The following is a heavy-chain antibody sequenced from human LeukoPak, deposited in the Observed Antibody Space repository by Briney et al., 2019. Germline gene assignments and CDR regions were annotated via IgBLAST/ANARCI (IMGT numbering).Heavy chain of an antibody. CDR2: ISWNSGTI. Sequence: PGGSLRLSCAASGFTFGEYCMHWVRQAPGKGLEGASGISWNSGTIDYADSVKGRFTISRDNAKNSLYLQMNSLRTEGTTLYYGAKVSDIVVVKGPMDVWGKGATVTVSS. V-gene: IGHV3-9*01. CDR3: AKVSDIVVVKGPMDV. D-gene: IGHD2-21*01. J-gene: IGHJ6*04. CDR1: GFTFGEYC.